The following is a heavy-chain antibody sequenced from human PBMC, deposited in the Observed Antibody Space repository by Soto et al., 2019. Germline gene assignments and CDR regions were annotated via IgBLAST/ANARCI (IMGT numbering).Heavy chain of an antibody. J-gene: IGHJ6*02. CDR2: IDHSGST. V-gene: IGHV4-38-2*01. D-gene: IGHD3-9*01. CDR1: GYSLNIGSH. Sequence: PSQRRSLTRAPCGYSLNIGSHWGWSRQPPGMGMEWIGSIDHSGSTYYNPSLKSLVTISVDTSKIQYSLRLSSVTAADTVVYYCVRSIADILTRPYHSSGMDVWGQGTTVTVSS. CDR3: VRSIADILTRPYHSSGMDV.